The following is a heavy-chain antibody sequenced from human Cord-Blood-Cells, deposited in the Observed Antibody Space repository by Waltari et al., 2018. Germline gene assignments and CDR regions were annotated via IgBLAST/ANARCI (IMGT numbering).Heavy chain of an antibody. CDR1: GGSISSYY. D-gene: IGHD4-4*01. J-gene: IGHJ2*01. CDR2: IYYSGST. V-gene: IGHV4-59*01. Sequence: QVQLQESGPGLVKPSETLSLTCTVSGGSISSYYWSWIRQPPGKGLEWIGYIYYSGSTNSNPSLKSRVTISVDTSKNRFSLKLSSVTAADTAVYYCAREVYSNPYWYFDLWGRGTLVTVSS. CDR3: AREVYSNPYWYFDL.